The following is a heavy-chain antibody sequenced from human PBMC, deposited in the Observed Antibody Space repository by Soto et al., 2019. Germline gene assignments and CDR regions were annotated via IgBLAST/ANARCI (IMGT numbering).Heavy chain of an antibody. CDR3: ARGSSGWYSSYYYGMDV. V-gene: IGHV4-34*01. J-gene: IGHJ6*02. D-gene: IGHD6-19*01. CDR2: INHSGST. Sequence: SSETLSLTCAVYGGSFSGYYWSWIRQPPGKGLEWIGEINHSGSTNYNPSLKSRVTISVDTSKNQFSLKLSSVTAADTAVYYCARGSSGWYSSYYYGMDVWGQGTTVTVSS. CDR1: GGSFSGYY.